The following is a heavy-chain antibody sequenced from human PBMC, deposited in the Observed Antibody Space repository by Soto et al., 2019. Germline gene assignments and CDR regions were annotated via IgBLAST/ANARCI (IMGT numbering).Heavy chain of an antibody. CDR3: ARVVAGAGTQTLHVHYFDY. CDR2: INHSGST. D-gene: IGHD1-1*01. Sequence: QVQLQQWGAGLLKPSETLSLTCAVYGGSFSGYYWSWIRQPPGKGLEWIGEINHSGSTNYNPSLKSRVTISVDTSKNQFSLKLSSVTAADTAVYYCARVVAGAGTQTLHVHYFDYWGQGTLVTVSS. CDR1: GGSFSGYY. V-gene: IGHV4-34*01. J-gene: IGHJ4*02.